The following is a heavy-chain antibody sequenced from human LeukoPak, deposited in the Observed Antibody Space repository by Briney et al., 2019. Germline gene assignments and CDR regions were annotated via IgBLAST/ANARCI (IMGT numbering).Heavy chain of an antibody. V-gene: IGHV3-11*01. CDR3: ARDRGVRGVYSYYMDV. CDR2: ISSSGSTI. J-gene: IGHJ6*03. CDR1: GFTFSDYY. Sequence: GGSLRLSCAASGFTFSDYYMSWIRQAPGKGLEWVSYISSSGSTIYYADYVKGRFTISRDNAKNSLYLKMNSLRAEDTAVYYCARDRGVRGVYSYYMDVWGKGTTVTISS. D-gene: IGHD3-10*01.